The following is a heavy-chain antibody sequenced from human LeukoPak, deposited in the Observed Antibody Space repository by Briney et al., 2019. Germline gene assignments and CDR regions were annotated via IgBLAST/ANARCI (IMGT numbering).Heavy chain of an antibody. D-gene: IGHD6-13*01. CDR3: AKNLNVAAAGYYFDY. CDR1: GFTFSNYG. J-gene: IGHJ4*02. V-gene: IGHV3-30*18. CDR2: VANHGRDK. Sequence: GGSLRLSCAASGFTFSNYGMHWVRQAPGKGLEWVAVVANHGRDKRYADSVKGRFTISRDNSKNTVYLQMNSLRAEDTAVYYCAKNLNVAAAGYYFDYWGQGTLVTVSS.